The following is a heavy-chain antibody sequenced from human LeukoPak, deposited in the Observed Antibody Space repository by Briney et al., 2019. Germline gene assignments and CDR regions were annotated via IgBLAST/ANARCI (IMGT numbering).Heavy chain of an antibody. CDR3: ARVRYGYYYYYMDV. V-gene: IGHV3-23*01. CDR1: AFTFSSYS. J-gene: IGHJ6*03. D-gene: IGHD5-18*01. Sequence: PGGSLRLSCAASAFTFSSYSMSWVRHPPGKGREWVSHIIGSRITTYYANSVKGRFTLSRDNSKNTLYLQMNSLRAEDTAVYYCARVRYGYYYYYMDVWGKGTTVTISS. CDR2: IIGSRITT.